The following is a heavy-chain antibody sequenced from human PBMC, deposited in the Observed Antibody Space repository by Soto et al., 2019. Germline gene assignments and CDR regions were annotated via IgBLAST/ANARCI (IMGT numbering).Heavy chain of an antibody. V-gene: IGHV1-69*06. D-gene: IGHD2-2*01. CDR3: ARSRSTYGMDV. CDR1: GGTFSSYA. CDR2: IIPIFGTA. Sequence: ASVKVSCKASGGTFSSYAISCVRQAPGQGLEWMGGIIPIFGTANYAQKFQGRVTITADKSTSTAYMELSSLRSEDAAVYYCARSRSTYGMDVWGQGTTVTVFS. J-gene: IGHJ6*02.